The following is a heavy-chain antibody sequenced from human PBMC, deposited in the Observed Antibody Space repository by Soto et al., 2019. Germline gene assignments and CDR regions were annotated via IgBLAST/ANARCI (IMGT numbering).Heavy chain of an antibody. CDR3: ARRLEKGIGSYYFDY. CDR1: GGTFSSYA. Sequence: QVQLVQSGAEVKKPGSSVKVSCKASGGTFSSYAISWVRQAPGQGLEWMGGIIPIFGTANYAQKFQGRVTITADESTSTSYMDLSGMRSEDTAVYYCARRLEKGIGSYYFDYWGQGTLVTVSS. D-gene: IGHD1-26*01. CDR2: IIPIFGTA. J-gene: IGHJ4*02. V-gene: IGHV1-69*01.